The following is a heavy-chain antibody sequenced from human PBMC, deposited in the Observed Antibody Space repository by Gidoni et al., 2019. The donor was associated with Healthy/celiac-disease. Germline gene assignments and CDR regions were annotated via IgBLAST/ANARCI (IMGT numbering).Heavy chain of an antibody. D-gene: IGHD3-10*01. CDR2: IYWNDDK. CDR3: AHSPSEGFGESGEWFDP. V-gene: IGHV2-5*01. CDR1: GFSLSTSGVG. Sequence: QITLKESGPTLVKPTQTLTLTCTFSGFSLSTSGVGVGWIRQPPGKALEWLALIYWNDDKRYSPSLKSRLTITKDTSKNQVVLTMTNMDPVDTATYYCAHSPSEGFGESGEWFDPWGQGTLVTVSS. J-gene: IGHJ5*02.